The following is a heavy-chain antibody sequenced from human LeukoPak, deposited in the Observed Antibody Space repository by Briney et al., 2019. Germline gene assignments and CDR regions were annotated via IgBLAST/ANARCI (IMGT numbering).Heavy chain of an antibody. CDR2: ISYDGSNK. CDR1: GFTFSSHA. J-gene: IGHJ4*02. V-gene: IGHV3-30-3*01. D-gene: IGHD3-10*01. CDR3: AREGSMVRGAVDY. Sequence: PGGSLRLSCAASGFTFSSHAMHWVRQAPGKGLEWVAVISYDGSNKYYADSVKGRFTISRDNSKNTPYLQMNSLRAEDTAVYYCAREGSMVRGAVDYWGQGTLVTVSS.